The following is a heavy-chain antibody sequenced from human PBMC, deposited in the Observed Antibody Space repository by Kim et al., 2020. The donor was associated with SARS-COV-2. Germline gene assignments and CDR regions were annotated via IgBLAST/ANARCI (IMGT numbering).Heavy chain of an antibody. V-gene: IGHV3-30*14. Sequence: GGSLRLSCAASGFTFSAYAMLWVRQAPGKGPEWVAVISSDGSYKFYADSVKGRFTISRDSSNNTLYLQMNSLRAEDTAVYYCARPGVVGPTYWFDPWGQGTLVTVSS. CDR1: GFTFSAYA. D-gene: IGHD1-26*01. CDR3: ARPGVVGPTYWFDP. J-gene: IGHJ5*02. CDR2: ISSDGSYK.